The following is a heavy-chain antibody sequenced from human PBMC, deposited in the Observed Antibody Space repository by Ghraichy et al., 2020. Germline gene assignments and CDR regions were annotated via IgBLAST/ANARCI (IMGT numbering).Heavy chain of an antibody. CDR2: IHYSGST. CDR1: GDSISSYY. J-gene: IGHJ4*02. V-gene: IGHV4-59*08. D-gene: IGHD4-23*01. CDR3: ARHRGGGGKDYFDN. Sequence: SETLSLTCIVSGDSISSYYWSWIRQPPGKGLEWIGYIHYSGSTNSSPSLKSRVTISVDMSKNQFSLKLSSVTAAATAVYYCARHRGGGGKDYFDNWGQGTLATVSS.